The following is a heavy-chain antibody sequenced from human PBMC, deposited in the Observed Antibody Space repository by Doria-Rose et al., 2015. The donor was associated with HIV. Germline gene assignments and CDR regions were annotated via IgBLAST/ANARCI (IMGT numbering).Heavy chain of an antibody. CDR3: ARIKSSRWYHKYYFDF. Sequence: SGPVLVKPTGTLTLTCTVSGVSLSSPGMGVSWIRQPPGKALEWLANIFSDDERSYTKPLKSRLTISRGTSKSQVVLTMTDVDPVDTATYYCARIKSSRWYHKYYFDFWGQGTLVVVSA. D-gene: IGHD6-13*01. J-gene: IGHJ4*02. CDR2: IFSDDER. CDR1: GVSLSSPGMG. V-gene: IGHV2-26*01.